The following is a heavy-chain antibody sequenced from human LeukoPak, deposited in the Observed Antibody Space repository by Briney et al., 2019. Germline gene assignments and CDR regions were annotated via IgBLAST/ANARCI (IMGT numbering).Heavy chain of an antibody. CDR1: GGSFSGYY. CDR3: ARGYGDYDTQLPDAFDI. D-gene: IGHD4-17*01. Sequence: SETLSLTCAVYGGSFSGYYWSWIRQPPGKGLEWIGEINHSGSTNYNPSLKSRVTISVDTSKNQFSLKLSSVTAADTAAYYCARGYGDYDTQLPDAFDIWGQGTMVTVSS. J-gene: IGHJ3*02. CDR2: INHSGST. V-gene: IGHV4-34*01.